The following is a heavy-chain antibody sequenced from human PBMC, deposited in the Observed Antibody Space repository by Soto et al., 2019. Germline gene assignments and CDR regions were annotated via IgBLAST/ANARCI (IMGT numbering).Heavy chain of an antibody. CDR2: IPSKINTYAT. CDR1: GFTFSGST. J-gene: IGHJ4*02. Sequence: EVQLVESGGGSVQPGGSLKLSCAASGFTFSGSTIHWVRQTSGKGLEWVGRIPSKINTYATAYAASVKGRFTISRDDSKNTAYLQMNSLKIEDTAVYYSARQHLDVPVASAIDYWGQGTLVTVSS. V-gene: IGHV3-73*02. CDR3: ARQHLDVPVASAIDY. D-gene: IGHD6-19*01.